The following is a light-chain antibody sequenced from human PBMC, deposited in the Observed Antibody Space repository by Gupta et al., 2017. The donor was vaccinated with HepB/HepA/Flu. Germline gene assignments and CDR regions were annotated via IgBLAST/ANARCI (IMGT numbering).Light chain of an antibody. V-gene: IGLV1-40*01. CDR3: QSYDSSLSAYVV. CDR2: NNN. Sequence: QSVLTQPPSVSGAPGQRVTISCTGSSSNIGAGYGVHWYQQLPGAAPKLLIYNNNNRPSGVPDRFSGSKSGTSASLAITGLQAEDEADYYCQSYDSSLSAYVVFGGGTKLTVL. J-gene: IGLJ2*01. CDR1: SSNIGAGYG.